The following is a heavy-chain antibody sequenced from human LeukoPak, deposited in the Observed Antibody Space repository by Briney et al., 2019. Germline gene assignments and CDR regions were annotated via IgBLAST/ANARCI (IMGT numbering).Heavy chain of an antibody. D-gene: IGHD1-26*01. CDR1: GYSIRIGYY. J-gene: IGHJ4*02. Sequence: SETLSLTCAVSGYSIRIGYYWAWIRQPPGKGLDWIGNIYHSGRTYYNPSLKSRVTISVDPSKNQFSLKLSSVTAADTAVYFCARWAEGIVGGPTALDYWGQGTLVTVSS. V-gene: IGHV4-38-2*01. CDR3: ARWAEGIVGGPTALDY. CDR2: IYHSGRT.